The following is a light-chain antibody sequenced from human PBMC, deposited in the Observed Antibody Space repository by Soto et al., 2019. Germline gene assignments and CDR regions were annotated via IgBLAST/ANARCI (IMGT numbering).Light chain of an antibody. CDR2: DVN. CDR3: SSYTISSTYV. J-gene: IGLJ1*01. CDR1: SSDVGSYNR. Sequence: QSALTQPPSVSGSPGQSVAIPCTGTSSDVGSYNRVSWYQQPPGTAPKLMIYDVNNRPSGVPDRFSGSKSGNTASLTISGLQAEDEADYYCSSYTISSTYVFGTGTKLTVL. V-gene: IGLV2-18*02.